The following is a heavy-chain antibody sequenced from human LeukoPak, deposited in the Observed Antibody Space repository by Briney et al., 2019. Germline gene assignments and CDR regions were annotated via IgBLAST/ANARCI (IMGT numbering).Heavy chain of an antibody. CDR2: INHSGST. V-gene: IGHV4-34*01. CDR1: GGSFSGYY. D-gene: IGHD3-22*01. Sequence: SETLSLTCAVYGGSFSGYYWSRIRQPPGKGLEWIGEINHSGSTNYNPSLKSRVTISVDTSKNQFSLKLSSVTAADTAVYYCARGSTYYYDSSGYPPIYFDYWGQGTLVTVSS. J-gene: IGHJ4*02. CDR3: ARGSTYYYDSSGYPPIYFDY.